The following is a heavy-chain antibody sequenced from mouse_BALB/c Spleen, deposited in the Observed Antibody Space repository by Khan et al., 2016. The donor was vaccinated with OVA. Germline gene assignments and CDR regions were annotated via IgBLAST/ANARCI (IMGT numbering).Heavy chain of an antibody. Sequence: QVQLQQSGPELVRPGVSVKISCKGSGYTFTEYAMYWVKQSHAKTLDWIGVISPYSGNTNYNQQFKGKATMTVDKSSSTAYLELARLISADSAIYYCARSFFYGTGDYAMDYWGQGTSVTVSS. CDR2: ISPYSGNT. V-gene: IGHV1S137*01. D-gene: IGHD2-1*01. J-gene: IGHJ4*01. CDR1: GYTFTEYA. CDR3: ARSFFYGTGDYAMDY.